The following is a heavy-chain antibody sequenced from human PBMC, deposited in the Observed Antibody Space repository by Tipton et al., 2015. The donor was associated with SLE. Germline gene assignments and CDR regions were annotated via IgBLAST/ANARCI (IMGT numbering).Heavy chain of an antibody. CDR3: ASLHNYYYGMDV. Sequence: TLSLTCTVSGGSISSSSYYWGWIRQPPGKGLEWIGSIYYSGSTYYNPSLKSRVTISVDTSKNQFSLKLSSVTAADTAVYYCASLHNYYYGMDVWGQGTTVTVSS. CDR1: GGSISSSSYY. V-gene: IGHV4-39*07. J-gene: IGHJ6*02. CDR2: IYYSGST.